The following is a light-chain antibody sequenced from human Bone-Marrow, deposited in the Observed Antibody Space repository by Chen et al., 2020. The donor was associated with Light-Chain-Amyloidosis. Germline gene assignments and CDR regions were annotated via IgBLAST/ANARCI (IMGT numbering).Light chain of an antibody. CDR2: RDT. Sequence: SYELTQPPSVSVSPGQTARITCSGDDLPTKYAYWYQQKPGQAPVRVIHRDTERPSGISERLSGSSSGTTATLNISGVQAEDEAYYHCQSADSSGTYEVIFGGGTKLTVL. V-gene: IGLV3-25*03. CDR1: DLPTKY. CDR3: QSADSSGTYEVI. J-gene: IGLJ2*01.